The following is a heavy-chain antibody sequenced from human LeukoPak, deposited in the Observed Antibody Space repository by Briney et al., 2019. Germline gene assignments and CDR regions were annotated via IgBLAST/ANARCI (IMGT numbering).Heavy chain of an antibody. D-gene: IGHD1-1*01. CDR3: ARVRLGAFVS. V-gene: IGHV1-8*03. CDR1: GGTFSSYA. Sequence: GASVKVSCKASGGTFSSYAISWLRHATGQGLEWMGWMNPNSGNTGYAQKFQGRVTITRNTSISTAYMELRSLRSEDTAVYYCARVRLGAFVSWGQGTMVTVSS. J-gene: IGHJ3*02. CDR2: MNPNSGNT.